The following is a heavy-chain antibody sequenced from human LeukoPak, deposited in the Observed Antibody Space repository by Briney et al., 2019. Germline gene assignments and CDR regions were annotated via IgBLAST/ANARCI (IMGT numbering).Heavy chain of an antibody. J-gene: IGHJ4*02. Sequence: VASVKVSCKTSGYTFTSYDINWVRQATGQGLEWMGWMNPNSSNTGYAQRFQGRVTMTSNTSMNTAYMELSGLRSEDTAVYYCARGSWRDCSGTSCTYYFAYWGQGTLVTVSS. D-gene: IGHD2-2*01. CDR3: ARGSWRDCSGTSCTYYFAY. CDR2: MNPNSSNT. V-gene: IGHV1-8*01. CDR1: GYTFTSYD.